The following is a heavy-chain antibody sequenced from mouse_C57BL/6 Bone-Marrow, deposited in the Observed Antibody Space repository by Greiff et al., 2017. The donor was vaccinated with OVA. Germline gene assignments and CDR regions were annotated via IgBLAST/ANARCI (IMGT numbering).Heavy chain of an antibody. J-gene: IGHJ2*01. CDR3: VGQYYYGSSHPYFDY. D-gene: IGHD1-1*01. Sequence: EVMLVESGGGLVQPKGSLKLSCAASGFSFNTYAMNWVRQAPGKGLEWVARIRSKSNNYATYYADSVKDRFTISRDDSESMLYLQMNNLKTEDAAMYYCVGQYYYGSSHPYFDYWGQGTTLTVSS. V-gene: IGHV10-1*01. CDR1: GFSFNTYA. CDR2: IRSKSNNYAT.